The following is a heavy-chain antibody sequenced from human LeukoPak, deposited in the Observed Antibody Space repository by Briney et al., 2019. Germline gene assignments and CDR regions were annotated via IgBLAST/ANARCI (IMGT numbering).Heavy chain of an antibody. D-gene: IGHD2-2*01. CDR1: GGTFSSYA. CDR2: IIPIFGTA. Sequence: SVKVSCKASGGTFSSYAISWVRQAPGQGLGWMGGIIPIFGTANYAQKFQGRVTITTDESTSTAYMELSSLRSEDTAVYYCAGSSLERDCSSTSCFSFDYWGQGTLVTVSS. CDR3: AGSSLERDCSSTSCFSFDY. J-gene: IGHJ4*02. V-gene: IGHV1-69*05.